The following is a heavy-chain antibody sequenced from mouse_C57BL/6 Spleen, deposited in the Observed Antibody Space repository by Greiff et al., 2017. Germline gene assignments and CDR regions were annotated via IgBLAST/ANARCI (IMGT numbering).Heavy chain of an antibody. Sequence: EVKLMESGPGLVKPSQSLSLTCSVTGYSITSGYYWNWIRQFPGNKLEWMGYISYDGSNNYNPSLKNRISITRDTSKNQFFLKLNSVTTEDTATYYCARRYGSSYAMDYWGQGTSVTVSS. CDR3: ARRYGSSYAMDY. D-gene: IGHD1-1*01. V-gene: IGHV3-6*01. CDR2: ISYDGSN. J-gene: IGHJ4*01. CDR1: GYSITSGYY.